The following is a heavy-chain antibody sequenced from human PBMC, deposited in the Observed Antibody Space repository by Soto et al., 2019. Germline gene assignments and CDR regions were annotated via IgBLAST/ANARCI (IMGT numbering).Heavy chain of an antibody. D-gene: IGHD5-18*01. Sequence: SETLSLTCAVYGGSFSGYYWSWIRQPPGKGLEWIGYIYYSGSTYYNPSLKSRVTISVDTSKNQFSLKLSSVTAADTAVYYCASLNRGYSYGLTGFDYWGQGTLVTVSS. CDR3: ASLNRGYSYGLTGFDY. J-gene: IGHJ4*02. CDR1: GGSFSGYY. CDR2: IYYSGST. V-gene: IGHV4-34*09.